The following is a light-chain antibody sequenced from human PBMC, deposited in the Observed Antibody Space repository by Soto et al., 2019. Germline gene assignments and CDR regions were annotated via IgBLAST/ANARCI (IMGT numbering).Light chain of an antibody. CDR3: SSYAGSNAVV. Sequence: QSVLTQPPSASGSPGQSVTISCTGTSSDVGGYDYVSWYQHHPGKAPRLMIYEVNKRPSGVPDRFSGSKSGNTASLTVSGLQAEDEADYYCSSYAGSNAVVFGGGTQLTVL. J-gene: IGLJ2*01. V-gene: IGLV2-8*01. CDR2: EVN. CDR1: SSDVGGYDY.